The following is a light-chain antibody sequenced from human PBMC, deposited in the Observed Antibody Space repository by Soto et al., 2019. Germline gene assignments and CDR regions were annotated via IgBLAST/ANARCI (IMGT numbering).Light chain of an antibody. V-gene: IGKV1-27*01. J-gene: IGKJ1*01. CDR3: QKYDSAPWT. CDR2: SAS. Sequence: IQMTQSPSSLSASVGDRVIITCRASQEIGNSLAWYQQKAGRVPKLLMHSASTLLSGVPSRFSGSGSGTDFTLTISSLQPEDVATYYCQKYDSAPWTFGQGTKVEIK. CDR1: QEIGNS.